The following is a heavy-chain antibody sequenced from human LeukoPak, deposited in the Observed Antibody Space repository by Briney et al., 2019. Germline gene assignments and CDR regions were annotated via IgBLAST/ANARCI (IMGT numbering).Heavy chain of an antibody. Sequence: GESLKISCKASGYSFAAYWIGWVRQMPGKGLEWMVIIYPGDSDTRYRPSFQGQVTISADKSFNTAYLQWNSLKASDTAIYYCARSDQLKWFGDPRRPYYYGMDVWGQGTTVTVSS. J-gene: IGHJ6*02. CDR1: GYSFAAYW. CDR3: ARSDQLKWFGDPRRPYYYGMDV. CDR2: IYPGDSDT. D-gene: IGHD3-10*01. V-gene: IGHV5-51*01.